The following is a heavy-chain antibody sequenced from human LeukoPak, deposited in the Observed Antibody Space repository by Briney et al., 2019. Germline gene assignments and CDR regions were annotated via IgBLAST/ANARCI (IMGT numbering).Heavy chain of an antibody. Sequence: GESLRISCKGSGYSFTSYWIGWVRQMPGKGLEWMGIIYPGDPDTRYSPSFQGQVTISADKSISTAYLQWSSLKASDTAMYYCARQSYCSGGSCYSAFDIWGQGTMVTVSS. V-gene: IGHV5-51*01. CDR1: GYSFTSYW. CDR2: IYPGDPDT. J-gene: IGHJ3*02. CDR3: ARQSYCSGGSCYSAFDI. D-gene: IGHD2-15*01.